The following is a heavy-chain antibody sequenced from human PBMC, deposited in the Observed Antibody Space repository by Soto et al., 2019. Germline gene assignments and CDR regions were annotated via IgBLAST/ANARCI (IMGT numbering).Heavy chain of an antibody. V-gene: IGHV4-30-4*01. D-gene: IGHD5-12*01. J-gene: IGHJ4*02. CDR1: GGSISSDDYY. CDR2: IYYSGST. CDR3: ARLVATNIDY. Sequence: QVQLQESGPGLVKPSQTLSLTCTVSGGSISSDDYYWSWIRQPPGKGLEWIGYIYYSGSTYYSSSLKSRASISVDTSNNQFSLKLSSVTAADTAVYYCARLVATNIDYWGQGTLVTVSS.